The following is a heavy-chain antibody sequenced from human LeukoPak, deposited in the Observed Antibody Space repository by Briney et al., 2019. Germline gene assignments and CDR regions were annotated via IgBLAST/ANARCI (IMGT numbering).Heavy chain of an antibody. CDR2: ISGSGGST. CDR1: GFTFSHYG. D-gene: IGHD3-10*01. V-gene: IGHV3-23*01. J-gene: IGHJ4*02. CDR3: VRDCGWFHFDL. Sequence: GGSLRLSCEVSGFTFSHYGMSWVRQAPGKGLEWVSAISGSGGSTYYADSVKGRFTISRDNTKKSLFLQLNSLRAEDTAVYYCVRDCGWFHFDLWGQGTLVTVSS.